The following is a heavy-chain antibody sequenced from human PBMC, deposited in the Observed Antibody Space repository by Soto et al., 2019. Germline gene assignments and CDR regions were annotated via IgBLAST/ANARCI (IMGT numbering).Heavy chain of an antibody. CDR2: IYYSGST. J-gene: IGHJ4*02. CDR1: GGSISSGGYY. D-gene: IGHD5-12*01. CDR3: ARAGYSGYDWEGVDY. Sequence: QVQLQESGPGLVKPSQTLSLTCTVSGGSISSGGYYWSWIRQHPGKGLEWIGYIYYSGSTYYNPSLKSRVTISVDTSKNQFSLKLSSVTAADTAVYYCARAGYSGYDWEGVDYWGQGTLVTVSS. V-gene: IGHV4-31*03.